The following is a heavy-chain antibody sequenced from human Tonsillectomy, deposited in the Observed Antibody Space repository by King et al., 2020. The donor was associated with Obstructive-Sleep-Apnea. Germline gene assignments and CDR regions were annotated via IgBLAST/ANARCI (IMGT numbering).Heavy chain of an antibody. D-gene: IGHD6-6*01. CDR2: IYWDDDK. CDR3: SHKAVRTSYFDY. V-gene: IGHV2-5*02. J-gene: IGHJ4*02. Sequence: TLKESGPTLVKPTQTLTLTCAFSGFSLSTSGVGVGWIRQPPGKALEWLALIYWDDDKHYSPSLKNRLTITKDTSKNQVVLTMTNMDPVDTATYSCSHKAVRTSYFDYWGQGTLVTVSS. CDR1: GFSLSTSGVG.